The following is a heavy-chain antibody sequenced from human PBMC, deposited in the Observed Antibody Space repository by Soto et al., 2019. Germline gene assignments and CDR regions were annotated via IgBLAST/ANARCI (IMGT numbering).Heavy chain of an antibody. J-gene: IGHJ4*02. CDR3: AKKSVVATTGLY. CDR1: GFTFSSYG. V-gene: IGHV3-30*18. D-gene: IGHD2-15*01. CDR2: ISYDGSNK. Sequence: QVQLVESGGGVVQPGRSLRLSCAASGFTFSSYGMHWVRQAPGKGLEWVAVISYDGSNKYYADSVKGRFTISRDNSKNTLYLQMNSLRAEDTAVYYCAKKSVVATTGLYWGQGTLVTVSS.